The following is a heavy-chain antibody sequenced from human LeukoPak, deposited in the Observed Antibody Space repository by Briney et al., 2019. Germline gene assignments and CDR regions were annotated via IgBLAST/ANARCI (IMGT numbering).Heavy chain of an antibody. V-gene: IGHV3-30*03. CDR3: ARAYDSSGYYRSYFDY. CDR1: GFTFSSYG. CDR2: ISYDGRNK. D-gene: IGHD3-22*01. Sequence: GGSLRLSCAASGFTFSSYGMHWVRQAPGKGLEWVAVISYDGRNKYYADPVKGRFTISRDNSKNTVYLQMNSLRAEDTAVYYCARAYDSSGYYRSYFDYWGQGTLVTVSS. J-gene: IGHJ4*02.